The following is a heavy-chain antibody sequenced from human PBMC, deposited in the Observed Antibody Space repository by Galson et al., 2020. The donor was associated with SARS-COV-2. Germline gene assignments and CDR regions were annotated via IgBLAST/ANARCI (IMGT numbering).Heavy chain of an antibody. Sequence: SETLSLTCAVSGGSISSSGYSWSWIRQPPGKGLEWIGYIYYSGSTYYNPSLKSRVTISVDTSKNQFSLKLSSVTAADTAVYYCASLRYCSGGSCYSGWFDPWGQGTLVTVSS. D-gene: IGHD2-15*01. V-gene: IGHV4-30-4*07. CDR1: GGSISSSGYS. J-gene: IGHJ5*02. CDR3: ASLRYCSGGSCYSGWFDP. CDR2: IYYSGST.